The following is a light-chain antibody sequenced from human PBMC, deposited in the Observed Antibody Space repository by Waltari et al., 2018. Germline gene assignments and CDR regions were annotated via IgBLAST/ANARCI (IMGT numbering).Light chain of an antibody. J-gene: IGKJ4*01. CDR2: GAS. CDR1: QTITGSW. V-gene: IGKV3-20*01. CDR3: QQYDGSVVT. Sequence: EIVLTQSPGTLSVSPGERVTVSCRASQTITGSWLTWYHQKPGQAPRLLIYGASNRATGIPDRCRGSGSGTDFTFTISRLEPEDSAVYYCQQYDGSVVTFGGGTKVEIK.